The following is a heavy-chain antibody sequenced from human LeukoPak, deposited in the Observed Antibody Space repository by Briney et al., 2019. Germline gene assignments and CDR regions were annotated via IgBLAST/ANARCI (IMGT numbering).Heavy chain of an antibody. CDR3: ARWGTMVRGVIITWGAFDI. V-gene: IGHV1-2*04. D-gene: IGHD3-10*01. Sequence: ASVKVSCKASGYTFTGYYMHWVRQAPGQGLEWMGWINPNSGGTNYAQKFQGWVTMTRDTSISTAYMELSRLRSDDTAVYYCARWGTMVRGVIITWGAFDIWGQGTMVTASS. CDR2: INPNSGGT. CDR1: GYTFTGYY. J-gene: IGHJ3*02.